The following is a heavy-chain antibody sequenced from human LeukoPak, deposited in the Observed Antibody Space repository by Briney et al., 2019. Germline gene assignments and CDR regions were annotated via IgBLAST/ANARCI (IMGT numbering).Heavy chain of an antibody. J-gene: IGHJ4*02. D-gene: IGHD1-14*01. V-gene: IGHV3-64D*06. CDR2: ISGGGTT. Sequence: PGGSLRLSCSASGFTFSSYPMHWVRQAPGKGLEYVSSISGGGTTDYADSVRGRFTISRDNSKNTLYLQMSSLSPEDTAVYYCVRNLPMDYWGPGTLVTVSS. CDR1: GFTFSSYP. CDR3: VRNLPMDY.